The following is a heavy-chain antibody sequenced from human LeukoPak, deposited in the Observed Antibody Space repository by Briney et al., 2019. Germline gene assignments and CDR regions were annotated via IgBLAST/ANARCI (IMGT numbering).Heavy chain of an antibody. D-gene: IGHD2-15*01. CDR2: IIPIFGTA. CDR1: GGTFSSYA. Sequence: GAAVKVSCKASGGTFSSYAISWVRQAPGQRLEWMGRIIPIFGTANYAQKFQGRVTITTDESTSTAYMEMSSLRAEDTAVYYCARGGWGYYYYYYMDVWGKGTTVTVSS. V-gene: IGHV1-69*05. CDR3: ARGGWGYYYYYYMDV. J-gene: IGHJ6*03.